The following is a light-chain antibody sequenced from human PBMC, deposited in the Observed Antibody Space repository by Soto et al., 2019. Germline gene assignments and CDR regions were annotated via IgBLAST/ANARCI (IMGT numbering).Light chain of an antibody. J-gene: IGKJ5*01. CDR1: QNSRSG. V-gene: IGKV3-15*01. Sequence: EVETTQPPASLSASPGERHTLSCRARQNSRSGLAGYQQRHGQAPSLLIYGASTRATGIPARFSGSGSGTEFTLTISSLQSEDFSVYYCHQYKNWPSTFGQGTRLEIK. CDR2: GAS. CDR3: HQYKNWPST.